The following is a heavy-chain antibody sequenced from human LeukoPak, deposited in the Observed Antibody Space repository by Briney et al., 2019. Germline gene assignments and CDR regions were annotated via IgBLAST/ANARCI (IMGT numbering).Heavy chain of an antibody. D-gene: IGHD4-17*01. J-gene: IGHJ4*02. CDR1: GFTFSSYS. Sequence: GGSLRLSCAASGFTFSSYSMNWVRQAPGKGLEWVSSISSSSSYIYYADSVKGRFTISRDNAKNSLYLQMNSLRAEDTAVYYCARDDGATVTTNNVDYWGQGTLVTVPS. CDR3: ARDDGATVTTNNVDY. V-gene: IGHV3-21*01. CDR2: ISSSSSYI.